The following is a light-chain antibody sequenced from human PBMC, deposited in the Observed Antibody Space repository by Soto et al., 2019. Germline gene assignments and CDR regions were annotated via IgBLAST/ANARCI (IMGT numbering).Light chain of an antibody. V-gene: IGKV3-20*01. Sequence: EIVSTQSPGTPSLSPGERATLSCRASQSVSSNYLAWYQQKPGQAPKLLIYGASSRATGIPDRFSGSGSGTDFILTISRLEPEDFAMYYCQQSGKSFPLTFGGGTKLEI. J-gene: IGKJ4*01. CDR1: QSVSSNY. CDR3: QQSGKSFPLT. CDR2: GAS.